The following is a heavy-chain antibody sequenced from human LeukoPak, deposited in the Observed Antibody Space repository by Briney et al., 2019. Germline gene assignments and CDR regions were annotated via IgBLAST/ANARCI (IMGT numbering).Heavy chain of an antibody. V-gene: IGHV4-34*01. Sequence: PSETLSLTCAVYGGSFSGYYWSWIRQPPGKGLEWIGEINHSGSTNYNPSLKSRVTISVDTSKNQSSLKLSSVTAADTAVYYCARGRGQSDCYYFDYWGQGTLVTVSS. CDR3: ARGRGQSDCYYFDY. CDR2: INHSGST. J-gene: IGHJ4*02. CDR1: GGSFSGYY. D-gene: IGHD2-21*02.